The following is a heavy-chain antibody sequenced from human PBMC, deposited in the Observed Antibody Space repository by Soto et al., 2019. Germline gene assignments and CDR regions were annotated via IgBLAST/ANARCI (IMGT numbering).Heavy chain of an antibody. V-gene: IGHV4-39*02. CDR1: GGSVSSSGNY. D-gene: IGHD3-10*01. CDR3: ARDRRLITMVRGVSLWFDP. J-gene: IGHJ5*02. CDR2: IYYSGST. Sequence: SETLSLTCTVSGGSVSSSGNYWGWIRQPPGKGLEWIGSIYYSGSTYYNPSLKSRVTTSVDTSKNQFSLKLSSVTAADTAVYYCARDRRLITMVRGVSLWFDPWGQGTLVIVSS.